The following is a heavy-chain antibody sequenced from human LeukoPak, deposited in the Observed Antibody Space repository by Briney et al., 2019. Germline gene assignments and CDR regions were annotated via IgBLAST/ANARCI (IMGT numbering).Heavy chain of an antibody. V-gene: IGHV1-18*01. D-gene: IGHD6-13*01. CDR1: GYTFTSYG. J-gene: IGHJ4*02. CDR2: ISAYSGNT. Sequence: PLASVKVSCKASGYTFTSYGISWVRQAPGQGLEWMGWISAYSGNTNYAQKLQGRVTMTTDTSTSTAYMELRSLRSDDTAVYYCARVRVAARTFDYYFDYWGQGTLVTVSS. CDR3: ARVRVAARTFDYYFDY.